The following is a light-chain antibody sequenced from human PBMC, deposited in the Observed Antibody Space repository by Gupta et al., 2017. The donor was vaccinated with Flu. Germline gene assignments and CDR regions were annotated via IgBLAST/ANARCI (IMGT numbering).Light chain of an antibody. Sequence: QSALTQPDSVSASPGPSLTISCTGTTSDVGGYNYVSWYQHHPRQPPTLMIYEVINRPSGVSNRFSGSKSGNTASLTISGLQAEDDADYYCSSYTSSNSWEFGGGTKLTVL. J-gene: IGLJ3*02. CDR2: EVI. CDR1: TSDVGGYNY. V-gene: IGLV2-14*01. CDR3: SSYTSSNSWE.